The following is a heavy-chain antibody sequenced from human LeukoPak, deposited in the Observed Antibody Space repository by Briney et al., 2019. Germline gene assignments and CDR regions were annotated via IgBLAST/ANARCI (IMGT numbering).Heavy chain of an antibody. V-gene: IGHV3-7*01. CDR3: VRSGSYFSK. Sequence: AGGSLRLSCAASGFIFSSHWMSWVRQAPGKGLEWVANINLDGNDKNYVDSVKGRFTISRDNAKNSLYLQMNCLRAEDTAMYYCVRSGSYFSKWGQGTLVTVSS. J-gene: IGHJ4*02. CDR2: INLDGNDK. CDR1: GFIFSSHW. D-gene: IGHD1-26*01.